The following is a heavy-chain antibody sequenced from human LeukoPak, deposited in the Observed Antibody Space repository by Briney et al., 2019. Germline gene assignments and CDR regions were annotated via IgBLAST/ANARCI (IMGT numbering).Heavy chain of an antibody. CDR1: GDSVSSKTAA. CDR2: TYYRSKWYN. CDR3: ARAIAVAGTYDY. Sequence: SQTLSLTCAISGDSVSSKTAALNWIRQSPSRGLEWLVRTYYRSKWYNDYAVSVKSRITINPDTSKNQFSLQLNSVTPEDTAIYYCARAIAVAGTYDYWGQGTLVTVSS. J-gene: IGHJ4*02. D-gene: IGHD6-19*01. V-gene: IGHV6-1*01.